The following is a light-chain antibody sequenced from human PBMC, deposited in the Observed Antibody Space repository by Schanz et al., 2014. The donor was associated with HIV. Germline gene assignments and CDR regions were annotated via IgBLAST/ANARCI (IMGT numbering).Light chain of an antibody. CDR2: GAS. J-gene: IGKJ1*01. V-gene: IGKV3-20*01. Sequence: EIVLTQSPGTLSLSPGERATLSCRASQSVSSSYFAWYQQKPGQAPRILIYGASNRATGIPDRFSGSGSGTDFTLTISRLEPEDFAVYYCQQCGSSPTFGQGTKVEIK. CDR1: QSVSSSY. CDR3: QQCGSSPT.